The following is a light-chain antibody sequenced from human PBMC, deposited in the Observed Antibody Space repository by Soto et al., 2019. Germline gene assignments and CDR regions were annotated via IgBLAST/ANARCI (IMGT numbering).Light chain of an antibody. J-gene: IGKJ2*01. CDR3: QYLNTYPRT. V-gene: IGKV1-9*01. CDR2: GAS. CDR1: QGISSY. Sequence: DMQLTQSPSFLSASVGDRITVSCRASQGISSYLGWYQQPPGKAPKLLIYGASTLQRGVSSRFSGSGSGSEFILAISSLLPEDFATYYCQYLNTYPRTFGQGTKPEVK.